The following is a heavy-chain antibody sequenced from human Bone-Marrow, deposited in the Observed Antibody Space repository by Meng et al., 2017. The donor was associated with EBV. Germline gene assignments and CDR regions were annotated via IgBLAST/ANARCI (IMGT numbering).Heavy chain of an antibody. CDR3: ARLGAVAGEGDY. J-gene: IGHJ4*02. CDR2: IYYSGST. V-gene: IGHV4-39*01. D-gene: IGHD6-19*01. Sequence: QLRRLEPGPGLVNPSETLSLTSPVSGGSIRSSSYYGGWIRQPPGKGLEWIGSIYYSGSTYYNPSLKSRVTISVDTSKNQFSLKLSSVTAADTAVYYCARLGAVAGEGDYWGQGTLVTVSS. CDR1: GGSIRSSSYY.